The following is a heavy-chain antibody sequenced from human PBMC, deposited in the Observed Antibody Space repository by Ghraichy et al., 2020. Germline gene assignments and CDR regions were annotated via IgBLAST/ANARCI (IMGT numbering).Heavy chain of an antibody. CDR3: ATESFP. D-gene: IGHD3-3*02. Sequence: ASVKVSCRTSGYSFSNYDISWVRQAPGHGLEWMGWISSYTGNTEFSQRFQGRLILTTDTSSNTAYMELMNLRSDGTAVYYCATESFPWGQGTLVTVSS. J-gene: IGHJ4*02. CDR1: GYSFSNYD. CDR2: ISSYTGNT. V-gene: IGHV1-18*01.